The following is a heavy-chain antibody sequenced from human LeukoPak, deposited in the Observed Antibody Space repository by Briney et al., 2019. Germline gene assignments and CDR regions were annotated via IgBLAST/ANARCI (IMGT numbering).Heavy chain of an antibody. CDR3: ATSYYDFWSYSSEYFQH. V-gene: IGHV1-2*02. J-gene: IGHJ1*01. CDR2: INPNSGGT. Sequence: GASVKVSCKASGYTFSGYYMHWVRQAPGHGLEWMGWINPNSGGTKYAQKFQGRVTMTRDTSISTAYMELSRLRSDDTAVYYCATSYYDFWSYSSEYFQHWGQGTLVTVSS. D-gene: IGHD3-3*01. CDR1: GYTFSGYY.